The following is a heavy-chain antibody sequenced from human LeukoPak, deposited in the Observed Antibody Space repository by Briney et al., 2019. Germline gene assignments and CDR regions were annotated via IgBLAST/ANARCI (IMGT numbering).Heavy chain of an antibody. V-gene: IGHV3-9*01. CDR2: ISWNSGSI. D-gene: IGHD4-17*01. Sequence: GGSLRLSCAASGFTFDDYAMHWVRQAPGKGLEWVSGISWNSGSIGYADSVKGRFTISRDNAKNSLYLQMNSLRAEDTALYYCAKGDYGDYSGGFDYWGQGTLVTVSS. J-gene: IGHJ4*02. CDR1: GFTFDDYA. CDR3: AKGDYGDYSGGFDY.